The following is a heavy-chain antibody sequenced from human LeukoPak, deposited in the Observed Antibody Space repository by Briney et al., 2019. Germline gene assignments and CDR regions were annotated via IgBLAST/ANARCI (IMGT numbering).Heavy chain of an antibody. V-gene: IGHV3-11*01. J-gene: IGHJ1*01. CDR2: ISNSGSDI. D-gene: IGHD2-2*01. Sequence: GGSLRLSCAGSGFTFSDYYMSWLRQAPGKGLEWVSYISNSGSDIYYADSVKGRFTISRDNAKNSLYLQMNSLRAEDTAVYYCARGGSVSCHHWGQGTLVTVSS. CDR1: GFTFSDYY. CDR3: ARGGSVSCHH.